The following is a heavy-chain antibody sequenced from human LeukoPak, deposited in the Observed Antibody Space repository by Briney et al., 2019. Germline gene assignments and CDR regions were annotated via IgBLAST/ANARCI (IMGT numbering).Heavy chain of an antibody. CDR2: INPSGGST. V-gene: IGHV1-46*01. J-gene: IGHJ4*02. CDR3: AREPSLIAAALTGYFDY. D-gene: IGHD6-13*01. CDR1: GYTFTSYY. Sequence: GASVNVSCKASGYTFTSYYMHWVRQAPGQGLEWMGIINPSGGSTSYAQKFQGRVTMTRDTSTSTVYMELSSLRSEDTAVYYCAREPSLIAAALTGYFDYRGQGTLVTVSS.